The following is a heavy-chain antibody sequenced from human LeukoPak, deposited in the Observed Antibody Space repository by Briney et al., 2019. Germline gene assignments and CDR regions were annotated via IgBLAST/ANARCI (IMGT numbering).Heavy chain of an antibody. J-gene: IGHJ4*02. CDR1: GYTFTYHG. CDR2: ISSYNGNT. D-gene: IGHD6-13*01. V-gene: IGHV1-18*01. CDR3: ARDRASAGTGGAC. Sequence: ASVKVSCKASGYTFTYHGFSWVRRAPGQGLEWMGWISSYNGNTNYLEKFQGRLTMTTDTSTSTTYMELRSLTSDDTAVYYCARDRASAGTGGACWGQGSLVTVSS.